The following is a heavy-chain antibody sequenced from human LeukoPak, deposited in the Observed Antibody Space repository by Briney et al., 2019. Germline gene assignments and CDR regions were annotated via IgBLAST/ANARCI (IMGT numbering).Heavy chain of an antibody. Sequence: GGSLRLSCAASGFTFADYAMHWVRQTPGKGLEWVSGISWNSGNIDYADSVKGRFTISRDNAKNSLYLQMNSLRAEDTAVYYCARMGAAGSGYYFDSQIIDYWGQGTLVTVSS. D-gene: IGHD3-22*01. J-gene: IGHJ4*02. CDR1: GFTFADYA. CDR3: ARMGAAGSGYYFDSQIIDY. CDR2: ISWNSGNI. V-gene: IGHV3-9*01.